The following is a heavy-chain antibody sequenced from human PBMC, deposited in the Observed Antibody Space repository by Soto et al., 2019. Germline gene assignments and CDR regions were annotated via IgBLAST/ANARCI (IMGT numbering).Heavy chain of an antibody. J-gene: IGHJ5*02. V-gene: IGHV1-3*01. CDR1: GFTFTSYG. CDR3: VRRHVSATGIDWFDP. D-gene: IGHD6-13*01. CDR2: INAANGDT. Sequence: ASVKVSCKASGFTFTSYGIHWVRQAPGQRLEWMGWINAANGDTKYSPKFQGRVTITRDTSASTAYMELSSLRSEDTAVYYCVRRHVSATGIDWFDPWGQGTLVTVS.